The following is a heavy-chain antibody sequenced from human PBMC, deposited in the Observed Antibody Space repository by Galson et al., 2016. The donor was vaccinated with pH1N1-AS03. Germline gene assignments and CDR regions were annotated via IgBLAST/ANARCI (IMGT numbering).Heavy chain of an antibody. J-gene: IGHJ4*02. CDR2: ISAYNGNT. CDR1: GYTFTNYG. Sequence: SVKVSCKASGYTFTNYGISWVRQAPGQGLEWMGWISAYNGNTNNTQKLQGRVTLTTDTSTSTAYMGLKSLRSAATAVYYCAREWSAFDYWGQGTLVTVSS. CDR3: AREWSAFDY. V-gene: IGHV1-18*01. D-gene: IGHD2-8*01.